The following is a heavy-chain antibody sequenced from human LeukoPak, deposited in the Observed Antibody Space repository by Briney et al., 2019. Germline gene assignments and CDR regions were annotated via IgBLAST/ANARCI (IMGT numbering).Heavy chain of an antibody. V-gene: IGHV3-9*01. Sequence: PGGSLRLSCAASGFTFDDYAMHWVRQAPGKGLEWVSGISWNSGTIVYADSVKGRFTISRDNAKNSLYLQMNSLRVEDTTLSYCAKDVATRRLYYFDYWGQGTLVTVSS. CDR3: AKDVATRRLYYFDY. CDR1: GFTFDDYA. J-gene: IGHJ4*02. CDR2: ISWNSGTI. D-gene: IGHD6-6*01.